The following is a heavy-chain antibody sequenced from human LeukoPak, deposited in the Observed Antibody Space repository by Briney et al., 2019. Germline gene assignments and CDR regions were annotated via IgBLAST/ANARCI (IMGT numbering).Heavy chain of an antibody. V-gene: IGHV1-69*13. J-gene: IGHJ4*02. CDR3: ARGLHGDYGYFDY. CDR2: VIPMFATA. Sequence: SVKVSFKASGGTFSSYAISWVRQAPGQGLEWMGGVIPMFATANYAPKFQDRVTITADESTSTAYMELRSLRSEDTAVYHCARGLHGDYGYFDYWGQGTLVTVSS. CDR1: GGTFSSYA. D-gene: IGHD4-17*01.